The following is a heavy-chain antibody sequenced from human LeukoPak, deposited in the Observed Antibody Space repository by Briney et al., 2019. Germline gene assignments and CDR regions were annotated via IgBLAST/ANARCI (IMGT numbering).Heavy chain of an antibody. CDR1: GFTFSSYA. CDR3: AKDHRGLLWFGQLLVY. V-gene: IGHV3-23*01. J-gene: IGHJ4*02. Sequence: GGSLPHSCAGSGFTFSSYAMSWVRQAPGKGLEWVSAISGSGGNTYYADSVKGRFTISRDNSKSTLYLQMNSLRVEDTAVYYCAKDHRGLLWFGQLLVYWGQGDLGTVSS. CDR2: ISGSGGNT. D-gene: IGHD3-10*01.